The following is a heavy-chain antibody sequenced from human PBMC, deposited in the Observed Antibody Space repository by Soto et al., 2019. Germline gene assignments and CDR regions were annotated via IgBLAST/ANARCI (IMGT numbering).Heavy chain of an antibody. CDR3: ARESYSSSYYYYYYYMDV. V-gene: IGHV4-34*01. D-gene: IGHD6-6*01. J-gene: IGHJ6*03. CDR2: INHSGST. CDR1: GGSFSGYY. Sequence: SETLSLTCAVYGGSFSGYYWSWIRQPPGKGLEWIGEINHSGSTNYNPSLKSRVTISVDTSKNQFSLKLSSVTAADTAVYYCARESYSSSYYYYYYYMDVWGKGTTVIVSS.